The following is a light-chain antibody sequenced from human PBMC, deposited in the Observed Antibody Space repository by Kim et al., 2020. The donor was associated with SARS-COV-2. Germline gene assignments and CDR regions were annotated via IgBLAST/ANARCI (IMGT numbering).Light chain of an antibody. J-gene: IGKJ5*01. CDR3: QKYNSVPIT. CDR1: QDIGNY. Sequence: ASVGDRVTNTCRASQDIGNYLAWYQQRPGKPPKLLIFAASTLQSGVPSRFSGIRSGTDFTLIISSLQPEDVATYFCQKYNSVPITFGQGTRLEIK. CDR2: AAS. V-gene: IGKV1-27*01.